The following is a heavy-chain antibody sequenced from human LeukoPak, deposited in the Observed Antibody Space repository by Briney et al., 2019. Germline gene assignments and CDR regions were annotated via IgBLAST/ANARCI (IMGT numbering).Heavy chain of an antibody. D-gene: IGHD5-24*01. CDR1: GYTFTGYY. V-gene: IGHV1-2*06. CDR2: INPNSGGT. CDR3: ARDNGMATTYAFDI. J-gene: IGHJ3*02. Sequence: ASVKVSCKASGYTFTGYYMHWVRQAPGQGLEWMGRINPNSGGTNYAQKFQGRVTMTRDTSISTAYMELSRLRSEDTAVYYCARDNGMATTYAFDIWGQGTMVTVSS.